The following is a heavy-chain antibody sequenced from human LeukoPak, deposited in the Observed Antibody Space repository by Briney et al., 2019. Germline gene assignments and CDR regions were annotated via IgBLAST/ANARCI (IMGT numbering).Heavy chain of an antibody. CDR1: GFTFSFYS. V-gene: IGHV3-21*01. J-gene: IGHJ4*02. Sequence: GGSLRPSCAASGFTFSFYSMNWVRQAPGKGLEWVSSISSSGDYIYNADSVKGRFTISRDIAKNSLYLQMNSLRAEDTAVYYCARNNDFWTARPLDYWGQGILVTVSS. CDR2: ISSSGDYI. D-gene: IGHD3/OR15-3a*01. CDR3: ARNNDFWTARPLDY.